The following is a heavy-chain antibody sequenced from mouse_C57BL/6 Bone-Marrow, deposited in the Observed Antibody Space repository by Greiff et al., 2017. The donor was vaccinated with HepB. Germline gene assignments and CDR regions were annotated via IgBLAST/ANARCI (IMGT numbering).Heavy chain of an antibody. CDR2: IYPRSGNT. CDR3: VFIYYGNSWFAY. V-gene: IGHV1-81*01. Sequence: QVQLKESGAELARPGASVKLSCKASGYTFTSYGISWVKQRTGQGLEWIGEIYPRSGNTYYNEKFKGKATLTADKSSSTAYMELRSLTSEDSAVYFCVFIYYGNSWFAYWGQGTLVTVSA. CDR1: GYTFTSYG. J-gene: IGHJ3*01. D-gene: IGHD2-1*01.